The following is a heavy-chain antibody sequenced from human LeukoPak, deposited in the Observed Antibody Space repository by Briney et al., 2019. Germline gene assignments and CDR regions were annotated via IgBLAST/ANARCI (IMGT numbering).Heavy chain of an antibody. J-gene: IGHJ3*02. CDR1: GDSISSYY. CDR2: IYYSGST. D-gene: IGHD3-22*01. CDR3: ATMTYDSSGYIPRGAFDI. Sequence: PSETLSLTCTVSGDSISSYYWSWIRQPPGKGLEWIGYIYYSGSTYYNPSLKSRVTISVDRPKNQFSLRLSSVTAADTAIYYCATMTYDSSGYIPRGAFDIWGQGTIVNVSS. V-gene: IGHV4-59*08.